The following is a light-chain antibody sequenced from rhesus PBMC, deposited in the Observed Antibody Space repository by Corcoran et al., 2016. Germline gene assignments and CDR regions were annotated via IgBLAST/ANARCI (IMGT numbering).Light chain of an antibody. Sequence: DIQMTQSPSSLAASVGDRVTITCRTSENVNTYLNWYQQKPGKAPKLLNYKASTLQSGVPSKFSGSGSVTAYTFTISSLQSEDVATSCCQHNYGTPFTFGPGTKLDIK. J-gene: IGKJ3*01. CDR3: QHNYGTPFT. CDR1: ENVNTY. CDR2: KAS. V-gene: IGKV1-74*01.